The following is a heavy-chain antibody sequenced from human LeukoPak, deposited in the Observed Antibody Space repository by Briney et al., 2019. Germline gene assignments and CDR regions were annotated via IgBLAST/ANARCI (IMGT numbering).Heavy chain of an antibody. CDR1: GFTFSSYS. J-gene: IGHJ4*02. CDR2: ISSSSSYI. V-gene: IGHV3-21*01. CDR3: ARGYYGSGSFYDY. Sequence: GGSLRLSCAASGFTFSSYSMNWVRQAPGKGLDWVSSISSSSSYIYYADSVKGRFTISRDNAKNSLYLQMNSLRAEDTAVYYCARGYYGSGSFYDYWGQGTLVTVSP. D-gene: IGHD3-10*01.